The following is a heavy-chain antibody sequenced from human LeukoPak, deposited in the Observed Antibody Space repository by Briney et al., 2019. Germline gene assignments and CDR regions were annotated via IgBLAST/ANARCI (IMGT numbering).Heavy chain of an antibody. D-gene: IGHD3-10*01. CDR1: GFTFSSHW. Sequence: GGSLRLSCAASGFTFSSHWMTWVRQAPGKGLEWVADIKQDGSEEFYVDSVKGRFTISRDNAKNSVYLQMNSLRVEDTAVYFCARSGFSAYDNWGQGTLVTVSS. CDR2: IKQDGSEE. V-gene: IGHV3-7*01. CDR3: ARSGFSAYDN. J-gene: IGHJ4*02.